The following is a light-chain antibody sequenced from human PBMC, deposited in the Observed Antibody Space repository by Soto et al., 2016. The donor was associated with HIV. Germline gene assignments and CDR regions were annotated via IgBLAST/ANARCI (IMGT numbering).Light chain of an antibody. J-gene: IGLJ2*01. CDR2: DDT. CDR3: QVWGSSSDHVI. Sequence: SYVLTQPPSVSVAPGKTARITCGGNNIGSKSVHWCQQKPGQAPVLVVYDDTDRPSGIPERFSGFNSGKTATLTISRVEAGDEADYYCQVWGSSSDHVIFGGGTKADRP. CDR1: NIGSKS. V-gene: IGLV3-21*03.